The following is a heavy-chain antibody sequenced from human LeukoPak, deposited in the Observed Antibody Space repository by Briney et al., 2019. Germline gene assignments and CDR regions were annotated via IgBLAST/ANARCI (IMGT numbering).Heavy chain of an antibody. CDR3: ARRDISSGWSLDY. CDR1: GGSISNYH. J-gene: IGHJ4*02. V-gene: IGHV4-4*07. Sequence: ASETLSLTCTVSGGSISNYHWSWIRQPAGKGLEWIGQIHTSGSTNYNPPLKSRVTMSIDTPENQLSLTIRSVTAADTAVYYCARRDISSGWSLDYWGQGTLVTVSS. CDR2: IHTSGST. D-gene: IGHD6-19*01.